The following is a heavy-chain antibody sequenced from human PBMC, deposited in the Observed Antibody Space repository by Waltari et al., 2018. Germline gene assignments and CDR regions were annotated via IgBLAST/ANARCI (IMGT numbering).Heavy chain of an antibody. CDR3: ARDQVLMVYTGLYGMDV. V-gene: IGHV1-46*01. Sequence: QVQLVQSGAEVKKPGASVKVSCKASGYTFTSYYMHWVRQAPGQGLEWMGIINPSGGSTSYAQKFQGRVTMTRDTSTSTVYMELSSLRSEDTAVYYCARDQVLMVYTGLYGMDVWGQGTTVTVSS. D-gene: IGHD2-8*01. CDR1: GYTFTSYY. CDR2: INPSGGST. J-gene: IGHJ6*02.